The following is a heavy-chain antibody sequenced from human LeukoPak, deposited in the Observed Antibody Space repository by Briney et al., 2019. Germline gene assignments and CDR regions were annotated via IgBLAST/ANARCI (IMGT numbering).Heavy chain of an antibody. D-gene: IGHD5-18*01. CDR3: ARQGYSYGYYFDY. Sequence: PSETLSLTCTVSGGSISSSSYYWGWIRQPPGKGLEWIGSIYYSGSTYYNPSLKSRVTISVDTSKNQFSLELSSVTAAGTAVYYCARQGYSYGYYFDYWDQGTLVTVSS. CDR1: GGSISSSSYY. CDR2: IYYSGST. J-gene: IGHJ4*02. V-gene: IGHV4-39*01.